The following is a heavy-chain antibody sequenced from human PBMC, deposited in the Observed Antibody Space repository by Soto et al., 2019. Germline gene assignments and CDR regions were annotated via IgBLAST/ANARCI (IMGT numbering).Heavy chain of an antibody. CDR2: IIPIFGTA. CDR1: GGTFSSYA. D-gene: IGHD3-10*01. J-gene: IGHJ5*02. V-gene: IGHV1-69*13. Sequence: GASVKVSCKASGGTFSSYAISWVRQAPGQGLEWMGGIIPIFGTANYAQKFQGRVTITADESTSTAYMELSSLRSEDTAVYYCASYGSGSYSFGWFDPWGQGTLVTVSS. CDR3: ASYGSGSYSFGWFDP.